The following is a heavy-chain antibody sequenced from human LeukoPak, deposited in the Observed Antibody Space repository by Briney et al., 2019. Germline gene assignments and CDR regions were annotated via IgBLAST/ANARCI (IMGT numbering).Heavy chain of an antibody. J-gene: IGHJ4*02. V-gene: IGHV3-74*01. CDR3: TQGPSPRVVSPNGYGGY. D-gene: IGHD2-21*01. CDR2: INSDGSST. Sequence: GGSLRLSCAASGFTFSSYWMHWVRQAPGKGLVWVSRINSDGSSTSYADSVKGRFTISRDNAKNTLYLQMNSLRAEDTAVYYCTQGPSPRVVSPNGYGGYWGQGTLVTVSS. CDR1: GFTFSSYW.